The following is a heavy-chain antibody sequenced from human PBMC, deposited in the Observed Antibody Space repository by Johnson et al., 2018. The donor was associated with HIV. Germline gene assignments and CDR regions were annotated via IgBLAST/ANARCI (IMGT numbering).Heavy chain of an antibody. J-gene: IGHJ3*02. CDR2: ISYDGKNK. V-gene: IGHV3-30*04. CDR3: ARGGVVHDAFDM. CDR1: GFTFSSYT. D-gene: IGHD2-2*01. Sequence: QVQLVESVGGVVQPGRSLRLSCAASGFTFSSYTMHWVRQAPGKGLEWVAVISYDGKNKDYADPVTGRFTLSRDNSKNTLYLQLSSLRTEDTAVFYCARGGVVHDAFDMWGQGTMVTVSS.